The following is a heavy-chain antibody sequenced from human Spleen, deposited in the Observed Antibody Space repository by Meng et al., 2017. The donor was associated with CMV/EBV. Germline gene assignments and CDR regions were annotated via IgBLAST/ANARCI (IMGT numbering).Heavy chain of an antibody. CDR3: LGSFDY. D-gene: IGHD7-27*01. CDR2: IKSKSDGGET. V-gene: IGHV3-15*01. J-gene: IGHJ4*02. CDR1: GITFSHSW. Sequence: GESLKISWAASGITFSHSWMTWVRQAPGKGLEWVGRIKSKSDGGETDYASPVNGRFTNSSDDSKNTLYLHMSIMRTEDTAVYSCLGSFDYWGQGTLVTVSS.